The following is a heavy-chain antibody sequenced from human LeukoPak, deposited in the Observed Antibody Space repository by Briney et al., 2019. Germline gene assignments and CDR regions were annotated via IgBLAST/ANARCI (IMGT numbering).Heavy chain of an antibody. D-gene: IGHD3-3*01. Sequence: GESLEISCKGSGYSFTNYWINWVRQMPGKGLEWMGRIDPSDSYTNYSPSFQGRVTISADKSISTAYLQWSSLKASDTAMYYCARPVSYEHYGMDVWGQGTTVTVSS. CDR2: IDPSDSYT. CDR1: GYSFTNYW. CDR3: ARPVSYEHYGMDV. V-gene: IGHV5-10-1*01. J-gene: IGHJ6*02.